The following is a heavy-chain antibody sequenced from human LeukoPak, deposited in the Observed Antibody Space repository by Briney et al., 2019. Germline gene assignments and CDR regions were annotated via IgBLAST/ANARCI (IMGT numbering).Heavy chain of an antibody. D-gene: IGHD6-13*01. V-gene: IGHV1-69*13. J-gene: IGHJ4*02. CDR2: IIPIFGTA. CDR1: GGTFSSYA. CDR3: ARVGSSSWYALDY. Sequence: GASVKVPCKASGGTFSSYAISWVRQAPGQGLEWMGGIIPIFGTANYAQKFQGRVTITADESTSTAYMELSSLRSEDTAVYYCARVGSSSWYALDYWGQGTLVTVSS.